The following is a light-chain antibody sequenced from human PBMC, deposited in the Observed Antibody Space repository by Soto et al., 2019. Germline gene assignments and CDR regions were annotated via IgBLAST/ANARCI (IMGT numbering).Light chain of an antibody. V-gene: IGKV3-20*01. CDR3: QQYGSSPVT. CDR2: GAS. J-gene: IGKJ5*01. CDR1: QSISSSY. Sequence: EIVLTQSPGTLSLSPGERATLSCRASQSISSSYLAWYQQKPGQAPRLLIYGASSRATGIPDRFSGSGSGIDFTLTISRLEPEDFAVYYCQQYGSSPVTFGQGTRLEIK.